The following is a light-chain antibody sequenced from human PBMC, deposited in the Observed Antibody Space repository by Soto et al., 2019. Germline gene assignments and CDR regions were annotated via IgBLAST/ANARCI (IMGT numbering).Light chain of an antibody. CDR2: EAS. CDR1: QTVDSNY. Sequence: EIVLTQSPGTLSLSPGERATLSCRASQTVDSNYLACHQQKLGQAPRLLISEASSRATGIPDRFSGSGSGTDFTLTISRLEPEDFAVYYCQQYGRSSGFAFGPGTRVDI. CDR3: QQYGRSSGFA. V-gene: IGKV3-20*01. J-gene: IGKJ3*01.